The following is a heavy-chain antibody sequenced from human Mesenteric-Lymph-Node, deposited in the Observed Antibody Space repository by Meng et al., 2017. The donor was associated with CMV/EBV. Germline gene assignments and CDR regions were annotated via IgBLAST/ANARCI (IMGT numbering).Heavy chain of an antibody. V-gene: IGHV3-48*04. D-gene: IGHD4-11*01. CDR1: GFTFSNYW. CDR2: ISSSGSTI. CDR3: ARRGLTTVNPVGYDY. Sequence: GGSLRLSCAASGFTFSNYWMNWVRQAPGKGLEWVSYISSSGSTIYYADSVKGRFTISRDNAKNSLYLQMNSLRADDTAVYYCARRGLTTVNPVGYDYWGQGTLVTVSS. J-gene: IGHJ4*02.